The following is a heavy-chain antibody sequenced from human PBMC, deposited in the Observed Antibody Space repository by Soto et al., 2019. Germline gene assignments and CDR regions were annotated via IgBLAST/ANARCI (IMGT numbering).Heavy chain of an antibody. CDR1: GYIFTSYN. V-gene: IGHV1-8*02. Sequence: QVQLVQSGAEVKKPGASVKVSCKASGYIFTSYNINWVRQAAGHGLEWMGWVNPDSGHTVYAQKFQGRVTMTRDTSIGTAHMKLRSLTPEDTAVYYCAISAPFSNAALESLYYMDVWGKGAAVTVSS. J-gene: IGHJ6*03. CDR2: VNPDSGHT. CDR3: AISAPFSNAALESLYYMDV. D-gene: IGHD4-4*01.